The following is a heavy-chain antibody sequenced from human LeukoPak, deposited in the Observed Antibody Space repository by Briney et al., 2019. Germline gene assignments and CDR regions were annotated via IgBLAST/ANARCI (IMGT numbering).Heavy chain of an antibody. Sequence: GGSLRLSCAASGFTFSSYWMSWVRQAPGKGLEWVANIKQDGSEKYYVDSVKGRFTISRDNAKNSLYLQMNSLRAEDTAVYYCAREDPKYYYYGMDVWGQGTTVTVSS. V-gene: IGHV3-7*01. CDR3: AREDPKYYYYGMDV. J-gene: IGHJ6*02. CDR1: GFTFSSYW. CDR2: IKQDGSEK.